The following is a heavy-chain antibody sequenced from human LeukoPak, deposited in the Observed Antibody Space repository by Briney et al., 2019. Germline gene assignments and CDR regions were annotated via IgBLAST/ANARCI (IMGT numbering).Heavy chain of an antibody. D-gene: IGHD4-17*01. Sequence: GGSLRLSCAASGFTFSSYAMHWVRQAPGKGLEWVAVISYDGSNKYYADSVKGRFTISRDNSKNTLYLQMNSLRTEDTAMYYCAWDYGDYVVGPLRYWGQGTLVTVSS. CDR1: GFTFSSYA. CDR3: AWDYGDYVVGPLRY. CDR2: ISYDGSNK. V-gene: IGHV3-30-3*01. J-gene: IGHJ4*02.